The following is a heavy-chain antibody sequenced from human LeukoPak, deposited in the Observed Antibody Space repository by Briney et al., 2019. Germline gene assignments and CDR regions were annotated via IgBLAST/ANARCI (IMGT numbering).Heavy chain of an antibody. V-gene: IGHV4-34*01. CDR2: INQSGST. CDR3: ARVTEYYDFWSGSQNWFDP. D-gene: IGHD3-3*01. CDR1: GGSFSGYY. J-gene: IGHJ5*02. Sequence: SETLSLTCAVYGGSFSGYYWSWIRQPPGKGLEWIGEINQSGSTNYNPSLKSRVTISVDTSKNQFSLKLSSVTAADTAVYYCARVTEYYDFWSGSQNWFDPWGQGTLVTVSS.